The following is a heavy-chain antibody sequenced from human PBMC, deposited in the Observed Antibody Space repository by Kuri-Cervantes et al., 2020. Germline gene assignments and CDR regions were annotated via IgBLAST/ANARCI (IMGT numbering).Heavy chain of an antibody. D-gene: IGHD5-24*01. CDR1: GFTFSSYG. J-gene: IGHJ6*02. V-gene: IGHV3-21*01. CDR2: ISSSSSYI. CDR3: AREMATITPGMDV. Sequence: GGSLRLSCAASGFTFSSYGMHWVRQAPGKGLEWVSSISSSSSYIYYADSVKGRFTISRDNAKNSLYLQMNSLRAEDTAVYYCAREMATITPGMDVWGQGTTVTVSS.